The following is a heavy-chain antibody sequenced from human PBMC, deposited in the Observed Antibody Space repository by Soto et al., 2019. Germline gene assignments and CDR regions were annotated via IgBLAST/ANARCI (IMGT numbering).Heavy chain of an antibody. CDR3: AAGFLEWLSNDY. Sequence: SVQVSCKATGGTFSSDAISWVRQAPGQGLEWMGGIIPIFGTANYAQKFQGRVTITADESTSTAYMELSSLRSEDTAVYYCAAGFLEWLSNDYWGQGTLVTVSS. J-gene: IGHJ4*02. D-gene: IGHD3-3*01. CDR1: GGTFSSDA. CDR2: IIPIFGTA. V-gene: IGHV1-69*13.